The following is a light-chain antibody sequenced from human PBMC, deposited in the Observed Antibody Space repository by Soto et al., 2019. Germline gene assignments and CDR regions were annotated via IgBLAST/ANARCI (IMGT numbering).Light chain of an antibody. CDR2: GVS. CDR1: QSVTSN. J-gene: IGKJ2*03. CDR3: AVSAFLPYS. V-gene: IGKV3-15*01. Sequence: EKGKTLDPGARCMTKEERATLSCRASQSVTSNLAWYQQKPGQAPRLLMYGVSTRATGIPARFGGSGSATDFTLTIICLQSEDFAVYCCAVSAFLPYSFG.